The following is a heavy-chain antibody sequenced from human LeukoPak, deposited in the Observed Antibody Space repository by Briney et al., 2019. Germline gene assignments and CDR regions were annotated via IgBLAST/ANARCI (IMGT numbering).Heavy chain of an antibody. V-gene: IGHV3-23*01. CDR1: GFTFSSYA. D-gene: IGHD5-18*01. CDR3: AREYGYSYGGY. Sequence: GGSLRLSCAASGFTFSSYAMSWVRQAPGKGLEWVSAISGSGGSTYYADSAKGRFTISRDNSKNTLYLQMNSLRAEDTAVYYCAREYGYSYGGYWGQGTLVTVSS. J-gene: IGHJ4*02. CDR2: ISGSGGST.